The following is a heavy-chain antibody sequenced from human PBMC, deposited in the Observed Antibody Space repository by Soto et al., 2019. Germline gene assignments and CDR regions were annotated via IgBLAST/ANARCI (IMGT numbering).Heavy chain of an antibody. CDR2: IYPGDSDT. J-gene: IGHJ6*03. V-gene: IGHV5-51*01. CDR3: ARSSETGYYFYYMDV. Sequence: GESLKISCKGSGYSFTNYWIGWVRQMPGKGLEWMGIIYPGDSDTRYSPSFQGQVTISADKSISTAYLQWSSLKVSDTAMYYCARSSETGYYFYYMDVWGKGTTVTVSS. CDR1: GYSFTNYW.